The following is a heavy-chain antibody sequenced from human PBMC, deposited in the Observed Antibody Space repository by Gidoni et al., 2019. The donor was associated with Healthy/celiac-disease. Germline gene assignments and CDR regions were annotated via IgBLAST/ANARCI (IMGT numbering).Heavy chain of an antibody. V-gene: IGHV3-23*01. J-gene: IGHJ4*02. D-gene: IGHD6-19*01. CDR3: AKDSIAVAAPLGVGY. Sequence: RFTISRDNSKNTLYLQMTSLRAEDTAVYYCAKDSIAVAAPLGVGYWGQGTLVTVSS.